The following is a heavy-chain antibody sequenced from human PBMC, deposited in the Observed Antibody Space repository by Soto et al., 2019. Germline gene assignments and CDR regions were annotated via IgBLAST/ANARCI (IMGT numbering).Heavy chain of an antibody. CDR1: GYTFTGYY. V-gene: IGHV1-2*02. Sequence: ASVKVSCKASGYTFTGYYMHWVRQAPGQGLEWMGWINPNSGGTNYAQKFQGRVTMTRDTSISTAYMELSRLRSDDTAVYYCARPIAAAGENFDYWGQGTLVTV. CDR3: ARPIAAAGENFDY. CDR2: INPNSGGT. D-gene: IGHD6-13*01. J-gene: IGHJ4*02.